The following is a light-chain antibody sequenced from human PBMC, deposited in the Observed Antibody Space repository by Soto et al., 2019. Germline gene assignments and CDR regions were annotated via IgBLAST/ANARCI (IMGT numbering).Light chain of an antibody. Sequence: SYELTQPPSVSVAPGQTARITCGGNNSGIFSVHWYQQRPGQAPVLVVYDGSDRPSGIPERFSGSNSGNTATLTIGRVEAADEADYYCQVWDNNGAHNYVFGSSPKVTVL. J-gene: IGLJ1*01. CDR3: QVWDNNGAHNYV. CDR2: DGS. CDR1: NSGIFS. V-gene: IGLV3-21*02.